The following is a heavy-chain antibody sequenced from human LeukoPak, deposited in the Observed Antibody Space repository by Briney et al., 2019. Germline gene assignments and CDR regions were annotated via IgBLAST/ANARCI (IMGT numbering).Heavy chain of an antibody. CDR1: GFTFSSYA. J-gene: IGHJ6*03. CDR2: ISGSGGST. D-gene: IGHD6-13*01. CDR3: AKGVQQLVTYYYYMDV. V-gene: IGHV3-23*01. Sequence: GGSLRLSCAASGFTFSSYAMSWVRQAPWKGLEWVSAISGSGGSTYYADSVKGRFTISRDNSKNTLYLQMNSLRAEDTAVYYCAKGVQQLVTYYYYMDVWGKGTTVTVSS.